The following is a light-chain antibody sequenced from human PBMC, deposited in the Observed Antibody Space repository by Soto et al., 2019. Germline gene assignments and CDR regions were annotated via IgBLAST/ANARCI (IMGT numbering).Light chain of an antibody. CDR3: QQSYMTPRT. J-gene: IGKJ1*01. CDR2: AAS. V-gene: IGKV1-39*01. Sequence: DIQMTQSPSSLSASVGDRVAITCRASQTIDVYLNWYLQKPGRAPQLLIYAASKLQSGVPSRFSGSGSGTDFTLTISSLHADDSATYFCQQSYMTPRTFGQGTKVEI. CDR1: QTIDVY.